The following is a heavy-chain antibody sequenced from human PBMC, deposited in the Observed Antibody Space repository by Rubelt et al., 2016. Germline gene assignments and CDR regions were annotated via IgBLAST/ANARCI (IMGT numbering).Heavy chain of an antibody. V-gene: IGHV4-59*11. CDR1: GGSISSHY. CDR3: ARGLIAAAGTTDYYYYYMDV. D-gene: IGHD6-13*01. CDR2: IYYSGST. Sequence: QVQLQESGPGLVKPSETLSLTCTVSGGSISSHYWSWIRQPPGKGLEWIGYIYYSGSTNYNPSLKSGVPISVETSKNQSSLKLSSVTAADTAVYYCARGLIAAAGTTDYYYYYMDVWGKGTTVTVSS. J-gene: IGHJ6*03.